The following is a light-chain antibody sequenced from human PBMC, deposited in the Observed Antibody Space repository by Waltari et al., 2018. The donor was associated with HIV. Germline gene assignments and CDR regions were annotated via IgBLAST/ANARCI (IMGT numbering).Light chain of an antibody. CDR2: RNS. V-gene: IGLV1-44*01. Sequence: QSVLTQPPSPSGTPGHRVPISCSGSHSNIGTNTVNWYQHLPALARKLLIFRNSQRPSGVPDRFSASKSGTSASLAISGLQSEDEADYYCATWDDALNEYVFGTGTRVTVL. J-gene: IGLJ1*01. CDR1: HSNIGTNT. CDR3: ATWDDALNEYV.